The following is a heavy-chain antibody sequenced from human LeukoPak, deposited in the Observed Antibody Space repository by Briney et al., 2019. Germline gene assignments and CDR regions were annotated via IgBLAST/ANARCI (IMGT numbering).Heavy chain of an antibody. V-gene: IGHV4-39*07. CDR3: AREEVAAAGSDAFDI. CDR2: IYYSGST. D-gene: IGHD6-13*01. Sequence: SETLSLTCTVSGGSISGYYWGWIRQPPGKGLEWIGSIYYSGSTYYNPSLKSRVTISVDTSKNQFSLKLSSVTAADTAVYYCAREEVAAAGSDAFDIWGQGTMVTVSS. CDR1: GGSISGYY. J-gene: IGHJ3*02.